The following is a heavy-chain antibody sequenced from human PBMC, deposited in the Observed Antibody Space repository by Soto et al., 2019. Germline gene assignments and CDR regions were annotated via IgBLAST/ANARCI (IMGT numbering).Heavy chain of an antibody. Sequence: GGSLRLSCAASGFTFSDHYMDWVRQAPGKGLEWVGRTRNKANSYTTEYAASVKGRFTISRDDSKNSLYLQMNSLKTEDTAVYYCAGIVVVPAAGGDAFDIWGQGTMVTVSS. J-gene: IGHJ3*02. D-gene: IGHD2-2*01. V-gene: IGHV3-72*01. CDR3: AGIVVVPAAGGDAFDI. CDR1: GFTFSDHY. CDR2: TRNKANSYTT.